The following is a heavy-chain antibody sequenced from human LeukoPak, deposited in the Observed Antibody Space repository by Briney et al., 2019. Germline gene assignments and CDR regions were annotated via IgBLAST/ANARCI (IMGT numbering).Heavy chain of an antibody. CDR3: ARGVVVAIPGRPLYYFDY. D-gene: IGHD2-15*01. J-gene: IGHJ4*02. CDR1: GGSISSSSW. Sequence: SETLSLTCAVSGGSISSSSWWSWVRPPPGKGLEWIGEIYHSGSTNYNPSLKSRVTISVDKSKNQFSLKLSSVTAADTAVYYCARGVVVAIPGRPLYYFDYWGQGTLVTVSS. CDR2: IYHSGST. V-gene: IGHV4-4*02.